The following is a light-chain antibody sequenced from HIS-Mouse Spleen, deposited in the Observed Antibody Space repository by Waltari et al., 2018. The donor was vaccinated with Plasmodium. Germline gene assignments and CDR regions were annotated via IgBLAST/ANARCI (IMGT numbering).Light chain of an antibody. Sequence: QSALTQPPSASGSPGQSVTISCTGTSSDVGGYNYVSWYQQHPGKAPKLMIYWVSKRPSGVPDRCSGSKSGNTASLTVSGLQAEDEAEYYCSSYAGSNNLVFGGGTKLTV. J-gene: IGLJ2*01. CDR1: SSDVGGYNY. CDR2: WVS. CDR3: SSYAGSNNLV. V-gene: IGLV2-8*01.